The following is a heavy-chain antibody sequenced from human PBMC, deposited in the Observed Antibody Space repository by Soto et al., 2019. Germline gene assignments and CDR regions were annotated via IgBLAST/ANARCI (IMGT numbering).Heavy chain of an antibody. Sequence: SQTLSLTCFISGDSVSSNNAAWNWIRQYPSRGLEWLGRTYYRSKWYNDYAVYVKSRIDINPDTSKNQFSLQLNSVSPEDTAMYYCARESYGSGSYDGMDVWGQGTTVTVSS. CDR1: GDSVSSNNAA. CDR3: ARESYGSGSYDGMDV. J-gene: IGHJ6*02. CDR2: TYYRSKWYN. D-gene: IGHD3-10*01. V-gene: IGHV6-1*01.